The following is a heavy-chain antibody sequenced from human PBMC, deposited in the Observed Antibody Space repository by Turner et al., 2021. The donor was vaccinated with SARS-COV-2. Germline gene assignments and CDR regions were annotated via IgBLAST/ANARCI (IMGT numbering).Heavy chain of an antibody. J-gene: IGHJ4*02. V-gene: IGHV3-21*01. Sequence: EVQLVESGGGLVKPGGSLSLSCSVSGFTFSSYSMNWVRQAPGKGLEWVSSISSSSSYIYYADSVKGRFTISRDNAKNSLYLQMNSLRAEDTAVYYCARSPTAPGYYYDSSGYYTPYYFDYWGQGTLVTVSS. CDR1: GFTFSSYS. D-gene: IGHD3-22*01. CDR2: ISSSSSYI. CDR3: ARSPTAPGYYYDSSGYYTPYYFDY.